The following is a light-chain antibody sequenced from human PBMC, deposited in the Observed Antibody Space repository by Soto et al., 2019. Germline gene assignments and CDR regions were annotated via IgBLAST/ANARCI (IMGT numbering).Light chain of an antibody. Sequence: DIQMTQSPSTLSGSVGDRVTITCRASQTISSWLAWYQQKPGKAPKLLTYKASTLKSGVPSRFSGCGSGTEFTLTISSLQPDELATYYCQHYNSYSEAFGLGTKVEIK. CDR3: QHYNSYSEA. CDR1: QTISSW. V-gene: IGKV1-5*03. J-gene: IGKJ1*01. CDR2: KAS.